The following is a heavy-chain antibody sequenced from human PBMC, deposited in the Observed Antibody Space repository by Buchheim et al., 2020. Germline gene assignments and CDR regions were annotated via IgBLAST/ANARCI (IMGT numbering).Heavy chain of an antibody. CDR2: ISTSGSNI. J-gene: IGHJ4*02. V-gene: IGHV3-21*01. Sequence: EVQLVESGGGLVKPGGSLRLSCAASGFTFTSYTMNWVRQAPGKGLEWLSSISTSGSNIYYAHSLEGRFTISRDNARNSLSLQMNSLRVEDTAVYYCARELWFDYWGQGTL. D-gene: IGHD3-16*01. CDR3: ARELWFDY. CDR1: GFTFTSYT.